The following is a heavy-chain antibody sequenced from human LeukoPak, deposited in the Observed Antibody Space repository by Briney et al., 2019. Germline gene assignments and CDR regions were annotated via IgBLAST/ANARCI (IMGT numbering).Heavy chain of an antibody. CDR2: IDPSSTYI. CDR1: RFTFSSYT. J-gene: IGHJ4*02. Sequence: GGSLRLSCSASRFTFSSYTMNWVRQAPGKGLEWVSSIDPSSTYIYYADSVKGRFTISRDNAQNSLYLQMNSLRAEDTAVYYCTRGSYGAYDYWGQGSLVTVSS. V-gene: IGHV3-21*01. D-gene: IGHD4-17*01. CDR3: TRGSYGAYDY.